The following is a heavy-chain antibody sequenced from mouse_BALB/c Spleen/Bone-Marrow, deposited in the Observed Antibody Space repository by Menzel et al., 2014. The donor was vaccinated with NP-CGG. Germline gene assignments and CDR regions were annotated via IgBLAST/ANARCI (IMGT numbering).Heavy chain of an antibody. V-gene: IGHV3-8*02. J-gene: IGHJ4*01. CDR1: GDSITSGY. CDR3: ARSGSSGYHYYAMDY. CDR2: ISYSGST. D-gene: IGHD3-1*01. Sequence: EVMLVESGPSLVKPSQTLSLTCSVTGDSITSGYWNWLRKFPGNKLEYMGYISYSGSTYYNPSLKSRISITRDTSKNLYYLQLNSVTTKDTATYYCARSGSSGYHYYAMDYWGQGTSVTVSS.